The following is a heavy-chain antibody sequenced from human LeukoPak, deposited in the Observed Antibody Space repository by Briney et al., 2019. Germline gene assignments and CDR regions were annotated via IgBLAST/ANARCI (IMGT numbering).Heavy chain of an antibody. CDR3: ARDPSSYYDSSGGDAFDI. Sequence: PSETLSLTCTVSGGSISSGSYYWSWIRQPAGKGLEWIGRIYTSGSTNYNPSLKSRVTISVDTSKNQFSLKLSSVTAADTAVYYCARDPSSYYDSSGGDAFDIWGQGTMVTVSS. CDR1: GGSISSGSYY. CDR2: IYTSGST. D-gene: IGHD3-22*01. J-gene: IGHJ3*02. V-gene: IGHV4-61*02.